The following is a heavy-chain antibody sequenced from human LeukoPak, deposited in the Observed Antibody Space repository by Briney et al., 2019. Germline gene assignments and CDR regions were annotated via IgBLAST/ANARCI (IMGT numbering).Heavy chain of an antibody. CDR1: GFTFSSYA. Sequence: GGSLRLSCAASGFTFSSYAMHWVRQAPGKGLEWVAVIPYDGSNKYYADSVKGRFTVSRDNSKNTLYLQMNSLRAEDTAVYYCAELGITMIGGVWGKGTTVTISS. J-gene: IGHJ6*04. V-gene: IGHV3-30*04. D-gene: IGHD3-10*02. CDR3: AELGITMIGGV. CDR2: IPYDGSNK.